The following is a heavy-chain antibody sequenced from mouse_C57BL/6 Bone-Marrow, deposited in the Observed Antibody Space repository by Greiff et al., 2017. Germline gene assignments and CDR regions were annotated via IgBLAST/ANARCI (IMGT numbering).Heavy chain of an antibody. CDR2: INPNYGTT. CDR3: ARGGLRRSGWYGDV. D-gene: IGHD2-2*01. V-gene: IGHV1-39*01. J-gene: IGHJ1*03. CDR1: GYSFTDYN. Sequence: VQLQQSGPELVKPGASVKISCKASGYSFTDYNMNWVKQSHGKGLEWIGVINPNYGTTSYNQKFKGKATLTVDQSSSTAYMQLNSLTSEASAVYYCARGGLRRSGWYGDVWGTGTTVTVSS.